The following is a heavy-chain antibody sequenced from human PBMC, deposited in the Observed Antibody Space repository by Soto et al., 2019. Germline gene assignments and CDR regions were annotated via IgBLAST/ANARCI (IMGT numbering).Heavy chain of an antibody. CDR1: GFTFSSYS. CDR2: ISSSSSTI. D-gene: IGHD6-19*01. CDR3: AREEAVAGTDYYYYGMDV. V-gene: IGHV3-48*01. Sequence: EVPLVESGGGLVQPGGSLRLSCAASGFTFSSYSMNWVRQAPGKGLEWVSYISSSSSTIYYADSVKGRFTISRDNAKNSLYLQMNSLRAEDTAVYYCAREEAVAGTDYYYYGMDVWGQGTTVTVSS. J-gene: IGHJ6*02.